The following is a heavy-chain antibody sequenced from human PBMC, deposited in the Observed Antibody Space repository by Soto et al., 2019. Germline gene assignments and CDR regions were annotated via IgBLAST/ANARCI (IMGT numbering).Heavy chain of an antibody. Sequence: GGSLRLSCEVSGFTFSKVWMTWVRQAPGKGLEWVGRVRSNTDGGTPDYSAPVKGRFTISRDDSKNTLYLQMNSLKTEDTAVYYCATEWTDGKLLFDFWGQGSLVTVSS. D-gene: IGHD2-21*01. CDR2: VRSNTDGGTP. V-gene: IGHV3-15*01. CDR3: ATEWTDGKLLFDF. CDR1: GFTFSKVW. J-gene: IGHJ4*02.